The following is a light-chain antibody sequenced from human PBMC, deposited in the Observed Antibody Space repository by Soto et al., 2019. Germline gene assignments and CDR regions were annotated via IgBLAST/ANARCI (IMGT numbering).Light chain of an antibody. CDR1: QGISSE. CDR3: QRGHNWPFT. Sequence: EIVMTQSPATLSLSPGERAALSCRASQGISSEVAWYQQKPGQPPRLLIYGASTRATGVPARFTGSGSGSDFTLTISGLQSEDFAVYYCQRGHNWPFTFGQGTRLEI. J-gene: IGKJ2*01. V-gene: IGKV3-15*01. CDR2: GAS.